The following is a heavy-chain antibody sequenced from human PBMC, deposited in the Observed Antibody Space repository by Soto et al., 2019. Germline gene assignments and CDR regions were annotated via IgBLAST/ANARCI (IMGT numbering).Heavy chain of an antibody. D-gene: IGHD5-12*01. Sequence: SETLSLTCTVSGGSISSYYWSWIRQPPGKGLEWIGYIYYSGSTNYNPSLKSRVTISVDTSKNQFSLKLSSVTAADTAVYYCAKGKRGYSGYFDYWGQGTLVTVSS. CDR1: GGSISSYY. CDR2: IYYSGST. J-gene: IGHJ4*02. CDR3: AKGKRGYSGYFDY. V-gene: IGHV4-59*01.